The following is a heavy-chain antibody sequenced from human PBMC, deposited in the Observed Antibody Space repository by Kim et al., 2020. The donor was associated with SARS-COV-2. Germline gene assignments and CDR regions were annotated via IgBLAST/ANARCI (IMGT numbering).Heavy chain of an antibody. D-gene: IGHD2-2*01. CDR1: GFTFTSSA. CDR2: ISGTGGST. Sequence: GGSLRLSCAASGFTFTSSAMSWVRQAPGKGLEWVSAISGTGGSTYYADSVKGRFTISRDNSKNTLSLQMNSLRAEDTAVYFCAKFVIYYSSTCDWFDPW. V-gene: IGHV3-23*01. CDR3: AKFVIYYSSTCDWFDP. J-gene: IGHJ5*02.